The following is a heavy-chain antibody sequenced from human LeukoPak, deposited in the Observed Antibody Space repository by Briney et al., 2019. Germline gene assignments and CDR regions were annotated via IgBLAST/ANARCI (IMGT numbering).Heavy chain of an antibody. CDR2: ISGSGGST. CDR1: GFTFSSYA. D-gene: IGHD6-13*01. CDR3: AKDHERVELQQLVQYYYYYYRDV. Sequence: GGSLRLSCAASGFTFSSYAMSWVRQAPGKGLEWVSAISGSGGSTYYADSVKGRFTISRDNSKNTLYLQMNSLRAEDTAVYYCAKDHERVELQQLVQYYYYYYRDVWGKGTTVTVSS. J-gene: IGHJ6*03. V-gene: IGHV3-23*01.